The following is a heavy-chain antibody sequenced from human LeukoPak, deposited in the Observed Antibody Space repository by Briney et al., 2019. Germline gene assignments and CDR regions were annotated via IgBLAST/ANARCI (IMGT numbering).Heavy chain of an antibody. Sequence: GESLKISCKGSGYSFTSYWIGWVRQVPGKGLEWMGIIYPGDSDTRYSPSFQGQVTISADKSISTAYLQWSSLKAADTAMYYCARHRRETDDDAFDIWGQGTMVTVSS. CDR2: IYPGDSDT. CDR3: ARHRRETDDDAFDI. CDR1: GYSFTSYW. J-gene: IGHJ3*02. V-gene: IGHV5-51*01. D-gene: IGHD2-21*02.